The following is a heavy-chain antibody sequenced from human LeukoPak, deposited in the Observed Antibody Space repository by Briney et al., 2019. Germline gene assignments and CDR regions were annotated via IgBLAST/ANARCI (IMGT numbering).Heavy chain of an antibody. D-gene: IGHD3-22*01. CDR2: INTNTGNP. CDR3: ANIDYYDSSGYYQFDY. Sequence: GASVKVPCKASGYTFTSYAMNWVRQAPGQGLEWMGWINTNTGNPTYAQGFTGRFVFSLDTSVSTAYLQISSLKAEDTAVYYCANIDYYDSSGYYQFDYWGQGTLVTVSS. CDR1: GYTFTSYA. J-gene: IGHJ4*02. V-gene: IGHV7-4-1*02.